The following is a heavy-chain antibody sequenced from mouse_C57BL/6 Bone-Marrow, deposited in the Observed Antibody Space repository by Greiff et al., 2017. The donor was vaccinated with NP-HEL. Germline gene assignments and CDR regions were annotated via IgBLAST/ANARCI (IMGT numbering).Heavy chain of an antibody. V-gene: IGHV1-42*01. CDR3: ARFNGPPYYFDY. Sequence: VQLQQSGPELVKPGASVKISCKASGYSFTGYYMNWVKQSPEKSLEWIGEINPSTGGTTYNQKFKAKATLTVDKSSSTAYMQLKSLTSEDSAVYYCARFNGPPYYFDYWGQGTTLTVSS. CDR1: GYSFTGYY. J-gene: IGHJ2*01. CDR2: INPSTGGT. D-gene: IGHD1-1*02.